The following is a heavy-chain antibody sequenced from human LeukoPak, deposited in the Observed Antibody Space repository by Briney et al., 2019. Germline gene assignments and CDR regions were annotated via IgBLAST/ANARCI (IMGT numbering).Heavy chain of an antibody. V-gene: IGHV3-30*02. CDR3: AKEEIQH. Sequence: GESLKISCKGSGYSFTSYWIGWVRQAPGKGLEWVAFIRYDGSNKYYADSVKGRFTISRDNSKNTLYLQMDSLRAEDTAVYYCAKEEIQHWGQGTLVTVSS. CDR2: IRYDGSNK. CDR1: GYSFTSYW. J-gene: IGHJ1*01.